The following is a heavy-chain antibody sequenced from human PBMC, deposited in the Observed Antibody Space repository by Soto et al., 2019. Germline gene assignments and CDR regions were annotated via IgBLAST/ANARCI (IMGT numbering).Heavy chain of an antibody. CDR1: GDSITAGGHY. J-gene: IGHJ2*01. D-gene: IGHD1-7*01. CDR2: IHYSGTT. V-gene: IGHV4-31*03. Sequence: KTSETLSLTCTVSGDSITAGGHYWAWIRQHPEKGLEWLGYIHYSGTTDYNPSLKSRLTVSVDTSKNQFSLSLSSVTAADTAIYYCEELNATYWNFSIWGRGTLVTVSS. CDR3: EELNATYWNFSI.